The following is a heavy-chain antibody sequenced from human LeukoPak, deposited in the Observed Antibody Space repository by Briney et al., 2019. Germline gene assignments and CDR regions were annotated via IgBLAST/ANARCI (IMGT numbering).Heavy chain of an antibody. V-gene: IGHV3-7*01. CDR1: GFTFSSYW. CDR2: IKQDGSEK. D-gene: IGHD2/OR15-2a*01. Sequence: PGGSLRLSCAASGFTFSSYWMSWVRQAPGKGLEWVANIKQDGSEKYYVDSVKGRFTISRDNAKNSLYLQMNSLRAEDTAVYYCVRGGIWSPYYFDYWGQGTLVTVSS. CDR3: VRGGIWSPYYFDY. J-gene: IGHJ4*02.